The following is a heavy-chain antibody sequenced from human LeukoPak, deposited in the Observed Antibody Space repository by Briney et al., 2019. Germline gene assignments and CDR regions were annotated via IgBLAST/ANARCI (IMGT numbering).Heavy chain of an antibody. CDR3: TTDLRWFVAGPDY. CDR2: IKSKTDGGTT. Sequence: GGSLRLSCAASGFTFSNAWMSWVRQAPGKGLEWVGRIKSKTDGGTTDYAATVKGRFTISRDDSKNTLYLQMNSLKAEDTAVYYCTTDLRWFVAGPDYWGQGTLVTVSS. CDR1: GFTFSNAW. V-gene: IGHV3-15*01. D-gene: IGHD3-10*01. J-gene: IGHJ4*02.